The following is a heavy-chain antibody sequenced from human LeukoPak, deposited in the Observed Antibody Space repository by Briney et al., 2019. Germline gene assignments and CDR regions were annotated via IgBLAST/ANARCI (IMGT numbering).Heavy chain of an antibody. V-gene: IGHV3-23*01. Sequence: RGSLRLSCAASGFTFSSYAMSWVRQAPGKGLEWVSSISGSGGTTHYADSVKGRFTISRDNSKNSLFLQMNSLRAEDTAVYYCAKAPYGDYVFDYWGQGTLVTVSS. CDR1: GFTFSSYA. CDR3: AKAPYGDYVFDY. CDR2: ISGSGGTT. D-gene: IGHD4-17*01. J-gene: IGHJ4*02.